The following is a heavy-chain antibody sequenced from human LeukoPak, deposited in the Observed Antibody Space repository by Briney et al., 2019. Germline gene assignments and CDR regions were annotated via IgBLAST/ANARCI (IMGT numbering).Heavy chain of an antibody. D-gene: IGHD3-22*01. Sequence: PEASVKVSCKASGGTFSSHGISWVRQAPGQGLEWMGGIIPIFHTATYAHNFEDRITITTDESTSTVYMEMSSLRSEDTAIYYCARDYNYDSSAHDDALDIWGPGTMVTVSS. V-gene: IGHV1-69*05. CDR2: IIPIFHTA. CDR1: GGTFSSHG. CDR3: ARDYNYDSSAHDDALDI. J-gene: IGHJ3*02.